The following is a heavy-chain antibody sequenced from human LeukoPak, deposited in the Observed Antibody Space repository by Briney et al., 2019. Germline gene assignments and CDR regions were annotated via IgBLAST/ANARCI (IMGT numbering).Heavy chain of an antibody. CDR3: ARAPAGTLDL. D-gene: IGHD6-13*01. Sequence: ASVTVSCKASGYTFTTYDINWVRQAPGQGLEWVGLIRGIGDRPDYAQKFQGRVTVTCDTSTSTAYLELWSLKLEDTAMYYCARAPAGTLDLWGQGTLVTVSS. CDR1: GYTFTTYD. J-gene: IGHJ5*02. CDR2: IRGIGDRP. V-gene: IGHV1-46*01.